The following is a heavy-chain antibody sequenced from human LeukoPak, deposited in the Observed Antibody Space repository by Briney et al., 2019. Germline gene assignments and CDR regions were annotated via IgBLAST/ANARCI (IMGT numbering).Heavy chain of an antibody. CDR2: ISASGGST. J-gene: IGHJ4*02. D-gene: IGHD3-3*01. CDR1: GFTVSSNY. Sequence: GGSLRLSCAASGFTVSSNYMSWVRQAPGKGPEWVSFISASGGSTYYADSVKGRFTVSRDNSKNTLFLQMNSLRAEDTAVYYCTRTRNDFWSGSDYWGQGTLVTVSS. V-gene: IGHV3-23*01. CDR3: TRTRNDFWSGSDY.